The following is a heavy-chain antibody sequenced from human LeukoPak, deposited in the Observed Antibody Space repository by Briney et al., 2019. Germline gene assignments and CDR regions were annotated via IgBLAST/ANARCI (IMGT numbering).Heavy chain of an antibody. CDR2: TYYSGST. D-gene: IGHD4-11*01. Sequence: SETLSLTCTVSGGSISSSSYYWGWLRQPPGKGLEWIGSTYYSGSTYYNPSLKSRVTISVDTSKNQFSLKLSSVTAADTAVYYSARHIRWDYSNNWFDPWGQGTLVTVSS. J-gene: IGHJ5*02. CDR3: ARHIRWDYSNNWFDP. CDR1: GGSISSSSYY. V-gene: IGHV4-39*01.